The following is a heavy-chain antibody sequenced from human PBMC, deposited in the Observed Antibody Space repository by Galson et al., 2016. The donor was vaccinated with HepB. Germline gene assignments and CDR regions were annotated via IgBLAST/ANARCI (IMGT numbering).Heavy chain of an antibody. Sequence: SVKVSCRASGYTFSNYGVTWVRQAPGQGLEWMGWISAYNGATNYAQRLQGRLTMTTDTSTSTAYMEMRSLTSDDTAVYYCVRGSSRVRTDFWGQGTLVTVSS. CDR1: GYTFSNYG. D-gene: IGHD3-10*01. V-gene: IGHV1-18*01. CDR3: VRGSSRVRTDF. CDR2: ISAYNGAT. J-gene: IGHJ4*02.